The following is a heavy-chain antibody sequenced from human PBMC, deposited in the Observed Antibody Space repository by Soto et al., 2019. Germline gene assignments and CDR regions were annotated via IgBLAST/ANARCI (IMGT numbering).Heavy chain of an antibody. CDR3: AKDLGLGDDYGDPEYFQH. Sequence: GGPMRLSCAASGFTFSSYGMHWVRQAPGKGLEWVAVISYDGSNKYYADSVKGRFTISRDNSKNTLYLQMNSLRAEDTAVYYCAKDLGLGDDYGDPEYFQHWGQGTLVTVSS. CDR1: GFTFSSYG. D-gene: IGHD4-17*01. J-gene: IGHJ1*01. CDR2: ISYDGSNK. V-gene: IGHV3-30*18.